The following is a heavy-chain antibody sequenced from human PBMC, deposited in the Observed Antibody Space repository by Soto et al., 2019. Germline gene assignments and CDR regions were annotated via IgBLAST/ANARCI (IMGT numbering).Heavy chain of an antibody. Sequence: EVQLVQSGAEVKKPGESLQISCKGSGYTFTSYWIAWVRQMPGKGLEWMGIIYPGDSDTRYSPSFQGQVTISVDKSITTAYLQWSSLKASDTAIYYCARQYSSSRPADYWGQGTLVAVSS. CDR1: GYTFTSYW. V-gene: IGHV5-51*01. D-gene: IGHD6-13*01. J-gene: IGHJ4*02. CDR2: IYPGDSDT. CDR3: ARQYSSSRPADY.